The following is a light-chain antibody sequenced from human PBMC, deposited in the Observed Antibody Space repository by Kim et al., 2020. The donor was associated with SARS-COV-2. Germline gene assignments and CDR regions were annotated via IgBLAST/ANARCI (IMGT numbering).Light chain of an antibody. J-gene: IGLJ2*01. CDR3: NSRDSNDNVV. CDR2: GKN. V-gene: IGLV3-19*01. CDR1: SLRSYY. Sequence: SSELTQDPAVSVAFGQTVRITCQGDSLRSYYATWYKQKPGQAPIVVIYGKNNRPSGIPDRFSGSSSGNTASLAITGTQAGDEADYYWNSRDSNDNVVFGG.